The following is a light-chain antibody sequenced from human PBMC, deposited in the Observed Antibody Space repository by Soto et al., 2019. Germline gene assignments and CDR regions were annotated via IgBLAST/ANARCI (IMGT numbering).Light chain of an antibody. V-gene: IGKV3-11*01. CDR2: DAS. J-gene: IGKJ3*01. CDR1: QTISSS. CDR3: QQRFTWPS. Sequence: ETVLTQSPATLSLSPGESATLSCRASQTISSSLAWYQQTPGQAPRLLIYDASKMATGIPARFSGSGSGTDFTLTISSLEPEDFAVYYCQQRFTWPSFGPGTKVDIK.